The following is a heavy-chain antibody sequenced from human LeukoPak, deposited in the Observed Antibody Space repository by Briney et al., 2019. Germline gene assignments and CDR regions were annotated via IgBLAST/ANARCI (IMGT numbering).Heavy chain of an antibody. CDR3: ARMYSGSYGGIDY. CDR2: IYSSGNT. J-gene: IGHJ4*02. Sequence: SETLSLTCTVSGGSISSYYWSWVRQPAGKGLEWIGRIYSSGNTNYNPSLKSRVTMSVDTSKNQFSLNMRFATAADTALYYCARMYSGSYGGIDYWGQGTLVTVSS. D-gene: IGHD1-26*01. CDR1: GGSISSYY. V-gene: IGHV4-4*07.